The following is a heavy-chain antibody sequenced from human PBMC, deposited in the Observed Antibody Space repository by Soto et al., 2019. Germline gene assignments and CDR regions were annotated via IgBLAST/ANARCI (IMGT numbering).Heavy chain of an antibody. Sequence: QVQLVQSGSEVRKPGSSVKVSCRSSGGTFSGYTISWVRQAPGQGLEWLGGIIPIFDTVNYAQKLQGRLTINADNSTTTAYMELSGLRYAETAMYYCTSYEFVPGSSKWGQGTLVTVSS. J-gene: IGHJ4*02. D-gene: IGHD4-4*01. CDR3: TSYEFVPGSSK. V-gene: IGHV1-69*14. CDR2: IIPIFDTV. CDR1: GGTFSGYT.